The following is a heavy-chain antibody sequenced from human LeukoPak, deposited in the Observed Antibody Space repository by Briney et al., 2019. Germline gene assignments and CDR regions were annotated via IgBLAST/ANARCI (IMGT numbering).Heavy chain of an antibody. J-gene: IGHJ1*01. CDR2: VAHDGSVQ. D-gene: IGHD6-19*01. CDR1: GFSFSDYG. Sequence: TGRSLRLSCAASGFSFSDYGMHWVRQAPGKGLEWVAVVAHDGSVQHYADSVKGRVSISRGNSQNTLSLLMNSLRTEDTAVYYCAKEPTPYSSGWYFQHWGQGTLVTVSS. V-gene: IGHV3-30*18. CDR3: AKEPTPYSSGWYFQH.